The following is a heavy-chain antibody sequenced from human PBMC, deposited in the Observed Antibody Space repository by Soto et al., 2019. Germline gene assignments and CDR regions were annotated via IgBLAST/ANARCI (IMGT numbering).Heavy chain of an antibody. CDR1: RGSIQSSTYY. Sequence: QLQLQESGPGLVKPSETLSLTCTVSRGSIQSSTYYWGWIRQPPGKGLEWIGTVYYNGSPYFNPSLKSRLTRSADPSQNQFSLRLASVTAADTAVYYCARQTYLTYFDIWGQGTMVTVSS. D-gene: IGHD3-16*01. J-gene: IGHJ3*02. CDR2: VYYNGSP. V-gene: IGHV4-39*01. CDR3: ARQTYLTYFDI.